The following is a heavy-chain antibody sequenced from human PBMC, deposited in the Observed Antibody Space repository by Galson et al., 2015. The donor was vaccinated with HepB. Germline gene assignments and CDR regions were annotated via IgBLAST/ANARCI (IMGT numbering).Heavy chain of an antibody. J-gene: IGHJ4*02. CDR1: GFTSSSYA. V-gene: IGHV3-30-3*01. D-gene: IGHD7-27*01. CDR2: ISYDGSNK. Sequence: SLRLSCAASGFTSSSYAMHWVRQAPGKGLEWVAVISYDGSNKYYADSVKGRFTISRDNSKNTLYLQMNSLRAEDTAVYYCAREAGDTFDYWGQGTLVTVSS. CDR3: AREAGDTFDY.